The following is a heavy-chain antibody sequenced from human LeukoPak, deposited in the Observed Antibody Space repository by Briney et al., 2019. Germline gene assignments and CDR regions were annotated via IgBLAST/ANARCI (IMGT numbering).Heavy chain of an antibody. CDR2: INHSGST. V-gene: IGHV4-34*01. CDR1: GGSFSGYY. CDR3: ARQRGAWFDP. J-gene: IGHJ5*02. Sequence: PSETLSLTCAVYGGSFSGYYWSWIRQPPGKGLEWIGEINHSGSTNYNPSLKSRVTISVDTSKNQFSLKLSSVTAADTAVYYCARQRGAWFDPWGQGTLVTASS. D-gene: IGHD3-10*01.